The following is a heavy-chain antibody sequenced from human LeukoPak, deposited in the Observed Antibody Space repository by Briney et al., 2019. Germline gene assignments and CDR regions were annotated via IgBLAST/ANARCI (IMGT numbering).Heavy chain of an antibody. CDR3: ARDRQWLVGELDY. CDR2: ISYDGSNK. Sequence: GGSLRLSCAASGFTFSSYAMSWVRQAPGKGLEWVAVISYDGSNKYYADSVKGRFTISRDNSKNTLYLQMNSLRAEDTAVYYCARDRQWLVGELDYWGQGTLVTVSS. D-gene: IGHD6-19*01. CDR1: GFTFSSYA. J-gene: IGHJ4*02. V-gene: IGHV3-30-3*01.